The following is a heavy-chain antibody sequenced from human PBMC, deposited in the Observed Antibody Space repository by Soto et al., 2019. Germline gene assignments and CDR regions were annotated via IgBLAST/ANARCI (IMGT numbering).Heavy chain of an antibody. CDR2: IYYSGST. CDR1: GGSICSGDYY. D-gene: IGHD3-22*01. Sequence: LSLTCTVSGGSICSGDYYWSWIRQPPGKGLEWIGYIYYSGSTYYNPSLKSRVTISVDTSKNQFSLKLSSVTAADTAVYYCARESGSGYYSDYWGQGTLVTVSS. V-gene: IGHV4-30-4*01. J-gene: IGHJ4*02. CDR3: ARESGSGYYSDY.